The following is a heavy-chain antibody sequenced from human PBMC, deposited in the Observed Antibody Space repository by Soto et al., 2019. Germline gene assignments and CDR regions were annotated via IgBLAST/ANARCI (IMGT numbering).Heavy chain of an antibody. CDR1: RTSIISSYS. V-gene: IGHV4-30-2*01. CDR2: IYHSGST. D-gene: IGHD3-22*01. J-gene: IGHJ4*02. Sequence: SETLSRNSVIVRTSIISSYSWSWIRQPPGEGLECIGYIYHSGSTYYNPSLKTRVTISIDRSKSQFSLKLSSVTAADTAVYYCARGSYYYDSSGYYHYWGQGTLVTVS. CDR3: ARGSYYYDSSGYYHY.